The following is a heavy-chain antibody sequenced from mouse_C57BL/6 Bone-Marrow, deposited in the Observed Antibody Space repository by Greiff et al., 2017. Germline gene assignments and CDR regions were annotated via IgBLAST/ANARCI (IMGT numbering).Heavy chain of an antibody. J-gene: IGHJ1*03. V-gene: IGHV1-72*01. CDR1: GYTFTSYW. D-gene: IGHD1-1*01. CDR2: IDPNSGGT. CDR3: ARLFITTVVARYVDV. Sequence: VQLQQPGAELVKPGASVKLSCKASGYTFTSYWMHWVKQRPGRGLEWIGRIDPNSGGTKYNEKFKSKATLTVDKPSSTAYMQLSSLTSEDSAVYYCARLFITTVVARYVDVWGTGTTVTVSS.